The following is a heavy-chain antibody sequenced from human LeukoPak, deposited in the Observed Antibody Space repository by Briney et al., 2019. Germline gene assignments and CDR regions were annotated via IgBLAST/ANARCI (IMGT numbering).Heavy chain of an antibody. CDR3: ARGVYQFDY. V-gene: IGHV3-7*01. J-gene: IGHJ4*02. D-gene: IGHD3-16*02. CDR2: MKQDGSEI. Sequence: PGGSLRLSCAASGFTFSDYYMTWVRQAPGKGLEWVAYMKQDGSEIYYVDSVKGRFTISRDNANNSLYLQMNSLRAEDTALYYCARGVYQFDYWGQGTLVTVFS. CDR1: GFTFSDYY.